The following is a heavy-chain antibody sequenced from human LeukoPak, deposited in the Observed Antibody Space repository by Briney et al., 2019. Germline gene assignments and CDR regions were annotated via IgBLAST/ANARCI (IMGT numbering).Heavy chain of an antibody. J-gene: IGHJ4*02. Sequence: GGSLRLSCAASGFTFSSYSMNWVRQAPGKGLEWVSSISSSSSYIYYADSVKGRFTISRDNAKNSLYLQMNSLRAEDTAVYYCARDGGYNYFDYFDYWGQGTLVTVTS. V-gene: IGHV3-21*01. CDR3: ARDGGYNYFDYFDY. CDR2: ISSSSSYI. CDR1: GFTFSSYS. D-gene: IGHD5-24*01.